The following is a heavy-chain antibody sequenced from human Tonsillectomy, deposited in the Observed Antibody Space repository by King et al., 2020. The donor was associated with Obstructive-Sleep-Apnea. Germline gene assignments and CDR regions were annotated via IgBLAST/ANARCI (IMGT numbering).Heavy chain of an antibody. CDR1: GFTVSSNQ. CDR2: MYSGGTT. D-gene: IGHD3-16*01. J-gene: IGHJ4*02. Sequence: QLVQSGGGLVQPGGSLRLSCAASGFTVSSNQMGWVRQAPGKGLDWVSLMYSGGTTYYADSVKGRFTISRHNSRNTVFLQMNSLKAQDTAVYYCVKGEGYPPRIGDDYWGQGTLVIVSS. CDR3: VKGEGYPPRIGDDY. V-gene: IGHV3-53*04.